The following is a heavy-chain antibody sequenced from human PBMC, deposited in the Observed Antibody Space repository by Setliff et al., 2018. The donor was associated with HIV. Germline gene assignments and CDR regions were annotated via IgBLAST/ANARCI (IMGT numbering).Heavy chain of an antibody. Sequence: PSETLSLTCTVSGGSISSYYWSWIRQPPGKGLEWIGEINEHGDTNYNPSLKSRVTFSMDMSKNQFSLKLTSVTAAETAVYYCARGVTIFGVVTRHNYYMDVWGKGTTVTVSS. D-gene: IGHD3-3*01. V-gene: IGHV4-34*01. CDR3: ARGVTIFGVVTRHNYYMDV. J-gene: IGHJ6*03. CDR1: GGSISSYY. CDR2: INEHGDT.